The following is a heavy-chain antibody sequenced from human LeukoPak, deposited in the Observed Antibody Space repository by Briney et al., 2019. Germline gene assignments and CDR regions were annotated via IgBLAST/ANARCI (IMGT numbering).Heavy chain of an antibody. J-gene: IGHJ4*01. CDR3: ARLKAGN. Sequence: GGSLRLSCAASGFSFSTYSMNWVRQAPGKGLEWVSYIVGSSSTIYYADSVKGRFTISRDNANNSVSLQMDSLRDEDTAVYYCARLKAGNWGPGSLVTVSS. CDR2: IVGSSSTI. CDR1: GFSFSTYS. V-gene: IGHV3-48*02.